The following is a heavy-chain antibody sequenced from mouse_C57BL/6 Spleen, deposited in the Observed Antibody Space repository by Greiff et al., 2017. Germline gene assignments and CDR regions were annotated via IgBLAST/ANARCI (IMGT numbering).Heavy chain of an antibody. CDR1: GYSITSGYY. Sequence: EVKLQESGPGLMKPSQSLSLTCSVTGYSITSGYYWNWLRQFPGNKLEWMGYISYDGSNNYNPSLKNRISITRDTSKNQFFLKLNSVTTEDTATYYCASGATTWFAYWGQGTLVTVSA. CDR3: ASGATTWFAY. V-gene: IGHV3-6*01. J-gene: IGHJ3*01. D-gene: IGHD3-1*01. CDR2: ISYDGSN.